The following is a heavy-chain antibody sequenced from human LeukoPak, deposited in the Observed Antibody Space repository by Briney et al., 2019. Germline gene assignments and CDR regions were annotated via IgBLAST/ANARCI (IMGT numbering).Heavy chain of an antibody. Sequence: SETLSLTCTVSGGSISSGGYYWSWIRQHPGKGLEWIGYIYYSGSTYYNPSLKRRVTISVDTSKNQFSLKLSSVTAADTAVYYCATHGDYGKNWFDPWGQGTLVTVSS. V-gene: IGHV4-31*03. CDR2: IYYSGST. J-gene: IGHJ5*02. D-gene: IGHD4-17*01. CDR1: GGSISSGGYY. CDR3: ATHGDYGKNWFDP.